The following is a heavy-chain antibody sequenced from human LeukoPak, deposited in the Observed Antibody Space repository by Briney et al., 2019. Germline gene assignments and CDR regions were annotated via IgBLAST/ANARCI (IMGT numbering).Heavy chain of an antibody. CDR1: GYTFTSYY. Sequence: SVKVSCKASGYTFTSYYMHWVRQAPGQGLEWMGGIIPIFGTANYAQKFQGRVTITADKSTSTAYMELSSLRSDDTAVYYCARDRAVATIGGVDYWGQGTLVTVSS. D-gene: IGHD5-12*01. J-gene: IGHJ4*02. V-gene: IGHV1-69*06. CDR3: ARDRAVATIGGVDY. CDR2: IIPIFGTA.